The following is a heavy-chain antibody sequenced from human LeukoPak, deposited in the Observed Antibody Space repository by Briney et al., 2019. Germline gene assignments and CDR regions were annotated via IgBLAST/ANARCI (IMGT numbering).Heavy chain of an antibody. CDR3: ARDTGYSSSWYYGDFDY. Sequence: GASVKVSCKASGYTFTGYYMHWVRQAPGQGLEWMGRINPNSGGTNYAQKFQGRVTMTRDTSISTAYTELSRLRSDDTAVYYCARDTGYSSSWYYGDFDYWGQGTLVTVSS. D-gene: IGHD6-13*01. J-gene: IGHJ4*02. CDR2: INPNSGGT. CDR1: GYTFTGYY. V-gene: IGHV1-2*06.